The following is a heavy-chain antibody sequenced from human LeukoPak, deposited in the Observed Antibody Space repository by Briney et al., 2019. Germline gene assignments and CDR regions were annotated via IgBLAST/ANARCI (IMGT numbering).Heavy chain of an antibody. J-gene: IGHJ5*02. CDR2: IIPIFSTA. CDR1: GGTFSSYA. V-gene: IGHV1-69*05. Sequence: SVKVSCKASGGTFSSYAISWVRQAPGQGLEWMGGIIPIFSTANYAQKFQGRVTITTDESTSTAYMELSSLRSEDTAVYYCASRGTVEMATIYSYNWFDPWGQGTLVTVSS. D-gene: IGHD5-24*01. CDR3: ASRGTVEMATIYSYNWFDP.